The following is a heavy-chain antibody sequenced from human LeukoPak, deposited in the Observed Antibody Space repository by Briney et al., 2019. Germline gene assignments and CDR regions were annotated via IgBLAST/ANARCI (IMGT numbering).Heavy chain of an antibody. CDR3: ARGGVDIVVVPATGGPSSNYYYYYYGMDV. V-gene: IGHV1-2*02. D-gene: IGHD2-2*03. CDR2: INPNSGGT. CDR1: GYTFTGYY. Sequence: ASVKVSCKASGYTFTGYYMHWVRQAPGQGLEWMGWINPNSGGTNYAQKFQGRVTMTRDTSISTAYMELSRLRSDDTAVYYCARGGVDIVVVPATGGPSSNYYYYYYGMDVWGQGTTVTVSS. J-gene: IGHJ6*02.